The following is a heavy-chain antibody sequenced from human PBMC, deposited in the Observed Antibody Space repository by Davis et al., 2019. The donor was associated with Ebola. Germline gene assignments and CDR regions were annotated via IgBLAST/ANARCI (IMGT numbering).Heavy chain of an antibody. V-gene: IGHV3-11*05. CDR3: AKDQRRAVTGTADS. J-gene: IGHJ5*01. CDR2: IGCSVGYR. D-gene: IGHD6-19*01. CDR1: GFTLNDYY. Sequence: GESLKISCAASGFTLNDYYVSWIRQAPGTGLEWISRIGCSVGYRNYADSVKGRFTISRDNYKNTLYVEVNSLTVEDTAVYYCAKDQRRAVTGTADSWGQGTLVTVSS.